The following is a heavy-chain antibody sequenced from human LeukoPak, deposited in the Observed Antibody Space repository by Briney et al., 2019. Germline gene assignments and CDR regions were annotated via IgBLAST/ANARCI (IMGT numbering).Heavy chain of an antibody. J-gene: IGHJ4*02. V-gene: IGHV3-23*01. Sequence: PGGSLRLSCAASGFTFSKYAMSWVRQAPGKGLEWVSAISSSGGSTYYADSVKGRFTISRDNSKNTLDVQMNSLRAEDTAVYYCARSRQGDNNYWGQGTLVTVSS. CDR2: ISSSGGST. CDR3: ARSRQGDNNY. D-gene: IGHD2-21*01. CDR1: GFTFSKYA.